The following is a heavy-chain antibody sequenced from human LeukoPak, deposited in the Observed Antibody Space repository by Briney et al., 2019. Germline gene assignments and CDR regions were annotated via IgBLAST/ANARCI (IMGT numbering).Heavy chain of an antibody. CDR3: AKNCPVAESSRYLNGCDY. CDR2: ISYDGSNK. D-gene: IGHD6-13*01. Sequence: QPGRSLRLSCAASGFTFSSYGMHWVRQAPGKGLEWVAVISYDGSNKYYADSVKGRFTISRDNSKNTLYLQMNSLRAEDTAVYYCAKNCPVAESSRYLNGCDYWGQGTLVTVSS. V-gene: IGHV3-30*18. CDR1: GFTFSSYG. J-gene: IGHJ4*02.